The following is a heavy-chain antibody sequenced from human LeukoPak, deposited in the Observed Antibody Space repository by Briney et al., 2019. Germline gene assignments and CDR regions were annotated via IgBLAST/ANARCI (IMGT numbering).Heavy chain of an antibody. J-gene: IGHJ4*02. D-gene: IGHD5-12*01. Sequence: GGSLRLSCAASGFTFSSYEMNWVRQAPGKGLEWVSYISSSGSTIYYADSVKGRFTISRDNAKNSLYLQMNSLRAEDTAVYYCASAWWLRFDYWGQGTLVTVSS. CDR2: ISSSGSTI. CDR3: ASAWWLRFDY. V-gene: IGHV3-48*03. CDR1: GFTFSSYE.